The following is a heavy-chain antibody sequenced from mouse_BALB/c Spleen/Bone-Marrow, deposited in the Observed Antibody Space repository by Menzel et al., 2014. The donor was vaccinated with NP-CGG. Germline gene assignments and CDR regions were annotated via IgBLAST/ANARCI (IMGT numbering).Heavy chain of an antibody. CDR1: GYSFTGYN. V-gene: IGHV1-39*01. CDR3: ARMDYYGH. J-gene: IGHJ3*01. D-gene: IGHD1-2*01. CDR2: IDPSYGGT. Sequence: VQLQQSGPELEKPGASVKISCKASGYSFTGYNMNWVKQSNGKSLEWIGNIDPSYGGTSYNQKFKGKATLTVDKSSSTAYMQLKSLTSEDSAVYYCARMDYYGHWGQGTLVTVS.